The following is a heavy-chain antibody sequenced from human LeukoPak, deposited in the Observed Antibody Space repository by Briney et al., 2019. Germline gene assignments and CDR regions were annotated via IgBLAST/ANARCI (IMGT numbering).Heavy chain of an antibody. Sequence: GASVKVSCKASGYTFTSYGISWVRQAPGRGLEWMGWISAYNGNTNYVQKFQGRVTMTTDTSTSTAHMELRSLRSDDTAVYYCGRERGYDILTGYLSPSYYYYGMDVWGQGTTVTVSS. CDR1: GYTFTSYG. V-gene: IGHV1-18*01. CDR2: ISAYNGNT. D-gene: IGHD3-9*01. CDR3: GRERGYDILTGYLSPSYYYYGMDV. J-gene: IGHJ6*02.